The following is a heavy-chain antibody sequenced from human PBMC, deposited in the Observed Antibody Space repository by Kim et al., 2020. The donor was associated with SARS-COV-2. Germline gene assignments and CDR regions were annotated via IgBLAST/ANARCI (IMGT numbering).Heavy chain of an antibody. V-gene: IGHV5-51*01. CDR2: IYPGDSDR. J-gene: IGHJ4*01. CDR1: GYNFASYW. CDR3: ASSSVNCGGDCFPLIH. D-gene: IGHD2-21*01. Sequence: GESLKISCKGSGYNFASYWIGWVRQVPGKGLEWIGMIYPGDSDRRYSSSFQGQVTMSADKSITTAYLQWTSLKASDTAMYFCASSSVNCGGDCFPLIHWGQGTLVTVSS.